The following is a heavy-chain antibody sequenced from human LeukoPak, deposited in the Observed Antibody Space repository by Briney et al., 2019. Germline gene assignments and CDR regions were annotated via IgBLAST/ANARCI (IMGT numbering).Heavy chain of an antibody. CDR1: GGSISSYY. CDR3: ARSWFGELSYFDY. CDR2: IYYSGST. Sequence: SETLSLTCTVSGGSISSYYWSWIRQPPGKGLEWIGYIYYSGSTNYNPSLKSRVTISVDTSKNQFSLRLSSVTAADPAVYYCARSWFGELSYFDYWGQGTLVTVSS. V-gene: IGHV4-59*01. J-gene: IGHJ4*02. D-gene: IGHD3-10*01.